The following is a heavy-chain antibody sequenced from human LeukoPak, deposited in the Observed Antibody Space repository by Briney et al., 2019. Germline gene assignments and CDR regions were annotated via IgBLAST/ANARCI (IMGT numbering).Heavy chain of an antibody. CDR2: IYYSGST. CDR3: VKRWGFEIPSYYYYGMDV. J-gene: IGHJ6*02. Sequence: SETLSLTCTVSGGSISSSSYYWGWIRQPPGTGLEWIGSIYYSGSTYYNPSLKSRVTISVDTSKNQFSLKLSSVTAADTAVYYCVKRWGFEIPSYYYYGMDVWGQGTTVTVSS. CDR1: GGSISSSSYY. V-gene: IGHV4-39*01. D-gene: IGHD3-16*01.